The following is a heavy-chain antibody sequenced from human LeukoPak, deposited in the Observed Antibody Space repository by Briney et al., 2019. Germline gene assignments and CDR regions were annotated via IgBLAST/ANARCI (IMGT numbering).Heavy chain of an antibody. V-gene: IGHV3-30-3*01. J-gene: IGHJ4*02. CDR2: ISYDGSNK. Sequence: PGGSLRLSCAASGFTFSSYAMHWVRQAPGKGLEWVAVISYDGSNKYYADSVKGRFTISRDNSKNTLYLQMNSLRAEDTAVDYCARDYAAVAGAFDYWGQGTLVTVSS. D-gene: IGHD6-19*01. CDR3: ARDYAAVAGAFDY. CDR1: GFTFSSYA.